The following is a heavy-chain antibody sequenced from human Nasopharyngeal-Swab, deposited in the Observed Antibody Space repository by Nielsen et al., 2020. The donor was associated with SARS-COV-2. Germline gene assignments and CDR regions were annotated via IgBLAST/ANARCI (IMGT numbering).Heavy chain of an antibody. V-gene: IGHV4-34*10. CDR1: GGSFSGYF. CDR2: INHSGST. J-gene: IGHJ4*02. CDR3: ARVDDCGGLLDY. D-gene: IGHD4-23*01. Sequence: SETLSLTCAVSGGSFSGYFWTWIRQSPGKGLEYLGEINHSGSTNYNPSLKSRTTMSIDTSKNQFSLRLSSVTAADTAVYYCARVDDCGGLLDYWGQGTLVTVSS.